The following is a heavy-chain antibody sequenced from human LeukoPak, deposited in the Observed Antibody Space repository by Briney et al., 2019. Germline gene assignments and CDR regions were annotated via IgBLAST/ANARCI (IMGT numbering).Heavy chain of an antibody. V-gene: IGHV4-34*01. J-gene: IGHJ3*02. CDR1: GGSFSGYY. CDR3: ARVIAAAGTLGAFDI. D-gene: IGHD6-13*01. CDR2: INHSGST. Sequence: SETLSLTCAVYGGSFSGYYWSWIRQPPGKGLEWIGEINHSGSTNYNPSLKSRVTISVDTSKNQFSLKLSSVTAADTAVFYCARVIAAAGTLGAFDIWGQGTMVTVSS.